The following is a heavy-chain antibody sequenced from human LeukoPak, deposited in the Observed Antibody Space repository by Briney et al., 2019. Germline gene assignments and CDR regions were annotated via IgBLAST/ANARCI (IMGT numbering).Heavy chain of an antibody. Sequence: GGSQRLSCAASGITISNYWMHWVRQATGKGLEWVSLMDNFGLKYYAASVEGRVTISRDSSTDTVYLQLNSLRAEDTAVYYCAGGRYYGLGSRPGYIEHWGQGTLVTVSS. V-gene: IGHV3-53*01. D-gene: IGHD3/OR15-3a*01. CDR1: GITISNYW. J-gene: IGHJ4*02. CDR2: MDNFGLK. CDR3: AGGRYYGLGSRPGYIEH.